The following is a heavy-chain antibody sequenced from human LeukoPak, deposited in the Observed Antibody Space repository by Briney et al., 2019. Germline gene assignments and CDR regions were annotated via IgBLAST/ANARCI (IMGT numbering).Heavy chain of an antibody. J-gene: IGHJ4*02. CDR1: GFSFSTSG. CDR3: VKVDT. V-gene: IGHV3-30*02. Sequence: PGGSLRLSCVASGFSFSTSGMHWVRQSPGKGLDWVAFIRNDGNKKNYAGSVKGRFTISRDNSRNTLYLQMDSLSAEDTAGYYCVKVDTWGQGTLVTVSS. CDR2: IRNDGNKK. D-gene: IGHD3-22*01.